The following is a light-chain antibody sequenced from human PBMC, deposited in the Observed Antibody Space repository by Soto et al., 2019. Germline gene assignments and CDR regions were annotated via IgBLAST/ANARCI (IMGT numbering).Light chain of an antibody. CDR3: FSFTTTSTHV. V-gene: IGLV1-44*01. CDR2: SNN. CDR1: SSNIGGNA. Sequence: QSVLTQPPSASGTPGQRVTISCSGSSSNIGGNAVNWYQQLPGTTPKLLIYSNNQRPSGVSNRFSGSKSGNTAYLTISGLQVEDEAEYFCFSFTTTSTHVFGTGTKLTVL. J-gene: IGLJ1*01.